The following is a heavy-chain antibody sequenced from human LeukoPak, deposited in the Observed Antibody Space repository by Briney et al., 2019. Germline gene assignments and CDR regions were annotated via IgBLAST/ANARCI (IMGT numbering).Heavy chain of an antibody. J-gene: IGHJ4*02. CDR2: IDPSDSYT. CDR3: ARASNHCSSTSCSNPNDY. CDR1: GYSFTSYW. Sequence: GESLKISCKGSGYSFTSYWICWVRQMPGKGLEWMGRIDPSDSYTNYSPSFQGHVTISADKSISTAYLQWSSLKASDTAMYYCARASNHCSSTSCSNPNDYWGQGTLVTVSS. V-gene: IGHV5-10-1*01. D-gene: IGHD2-2*01.